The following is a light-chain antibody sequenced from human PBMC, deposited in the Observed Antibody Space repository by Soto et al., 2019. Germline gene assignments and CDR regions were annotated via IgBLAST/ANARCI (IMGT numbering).Light chain of an antibody. CDR2: DVS. Sequence: QSALTQPASVSGSPGQSITISCTGTSSDVGGYPYVSWYQQYPGKAPNLMIYDVSNRPSGVSNRFSGSKSGDTASLTISGRQAEDEEDYYYSLYATSTTYVFGTGTKVTVL. V-gene: IGLV2-14*03. CDR1: SSDVGGYPY. J-gene: IGLJ1*01. CDR3: SLYATSTTYV.